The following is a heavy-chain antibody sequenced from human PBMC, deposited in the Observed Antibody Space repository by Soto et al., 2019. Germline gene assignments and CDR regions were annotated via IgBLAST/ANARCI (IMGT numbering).Heavy chain of an antibody. CDR3: ARDEYASSLTYFDY. Sequence: QVQLVQSGREVKKPGASVKVSCKASGYTFTSYGISWVRQAPGQGLEWMGWISVYSGNTNYAQNLQGRVTMTTDTSTTTAYMELRSLRSDDTAVYYCARDEYASSLTYFDYWGQGTLVTVSS. D-gene: IGHD6-13*01. J-gene: IGHJ4*02. CDR2: ISVYSGNT. V-gene: IGHV1-18*01. CDR1: GYTFTSYG.